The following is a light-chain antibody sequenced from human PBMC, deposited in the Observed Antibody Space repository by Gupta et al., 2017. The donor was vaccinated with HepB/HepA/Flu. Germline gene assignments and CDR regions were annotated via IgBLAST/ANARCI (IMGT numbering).Light chain of an antibody. CDR3: SSYAGSNNLV. J-gene: IGLJ2*01. CDR1: SSDVGGYNY. CDR2: EVS. Sequence: QSALTQPPTASGSPGQSVPISCSGTSSDVGGYNYVSWYPPHPGKAPKLMIYEVSTRPSGVPDRFSGCKSGNTASLIVAGLQADDEADYYCSSYAGSNNLVFGGGTKLTVL. V-gene: IGLV2-8*01.